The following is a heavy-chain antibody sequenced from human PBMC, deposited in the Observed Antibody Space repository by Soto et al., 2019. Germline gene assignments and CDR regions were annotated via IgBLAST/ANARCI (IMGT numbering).Heavy chain of an antibody. J-gene: IGHJ4*02. CDR2: INHSGST. CDR3: ARDKITGLFDY. Sequence: QVQLQQWGAGLLKPSETLSLTCAVYGGSFSGYYWTWIRQPPGTGLEWIGEINHSGSTNYNPSLKSRVTISVETSKNQFPLKLTSVTAADTAVYYCARDKITGLFDYWGQGTLVTVSS. V-gene: IGHV4-34*01. CDR1: GGSFSGYY. D-gene: IGHD2-8*02.